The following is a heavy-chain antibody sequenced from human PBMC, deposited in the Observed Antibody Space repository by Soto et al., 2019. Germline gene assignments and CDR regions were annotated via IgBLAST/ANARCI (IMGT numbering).Heavy chain of an antibody. CDR3: AGGRARGVILSTQNVYCGLDV. V-gene: IGHV1-69*01. CDR1: GGTFTNYG. Sequence: QVQLVQSGAEVKKPGSSVKVSCKASGGTFTNYGISWVRQAPGHGLEWMGGIISLFGTTNYAQKFQGRVTITADESTSTAYMELSSLRPEDTAVYYCAGGRARGVILSTQNVYCGLDVWGQGTKVTVSP. J-gene: IGHJ6*01. D-gene: IGHD3-10*01. CDR2: IISLFGTT.